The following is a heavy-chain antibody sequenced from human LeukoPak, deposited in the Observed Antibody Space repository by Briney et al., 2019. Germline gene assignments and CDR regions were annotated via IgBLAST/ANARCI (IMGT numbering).Heavy chain of an antibody. D-gene: IGHD3-9*01. Sequence: GGSLRLSCAASGFTFSDYYMTWIRQAPGKGLEWLSYISTSGSSTNHADSVKGRFTISRDNAKNSLYLQMNSLRAEDTAVYYCAKGMYDILTGYYSYYYYGMDVWGQGTTVTVSS. V-gene: IGHV3-11*05. CDR3: AKGMYDILTGYYSYYYYGMDV. CDR1: GFTFSDYY. CDR2: ISTSGSST. J-gene: IGHJ6*02.